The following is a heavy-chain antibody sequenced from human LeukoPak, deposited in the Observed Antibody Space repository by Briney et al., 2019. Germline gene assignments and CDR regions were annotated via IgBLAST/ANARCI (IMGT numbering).Heavy chain of an antibody. CDR1: GFTFRNSA. J-gene: IGHJ3*02. V-gene: IGHV3-23*03. D-gene: IGHD2-15*01. CDR3: AKDSVSQNGIFDPFDI. Sequence: PGRSLRLSCGASGFTFRNSAMTWVSQAPGKGLEWVSSIEGVGSGTYYTDSARGRFIVSRDNTKNTLFLQMHGLRAEDAAVYYCAKDSVSQNGIFDPFDIWGQGTLVTVSS. CDR2: IEGVGSGT.